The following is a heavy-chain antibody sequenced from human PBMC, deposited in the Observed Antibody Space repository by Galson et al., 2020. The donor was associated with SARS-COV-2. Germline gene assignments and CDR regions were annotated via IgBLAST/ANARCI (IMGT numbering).Heavy chain of an antibody. Sequence: TGGSLRLSCAASGFTFSSYWMHWVRQAPGKGLVWVSRINSGGSYPNYADSVKGRFTVSRDNAKNTLYLQMNSLRADDTAVYYCARAPDCTKGVCFNSHYYAMDVWGQGTTVTVSS. CDR1: GFTFSSYW. CDR2: INSGGSYP. CDR3: ARAPDCTKGVCFNSHYYAMDV. J-gene: IGHJ6*02. V-gene: IGHV3-74*01. D-gene: IGHD2-8*01.